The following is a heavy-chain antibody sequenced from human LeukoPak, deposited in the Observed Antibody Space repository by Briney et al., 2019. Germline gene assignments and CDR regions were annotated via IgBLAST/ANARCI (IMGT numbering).Heavy chain of an antibody. D-gene: IGHD6-13*01. CDR1: GFTFSTYA. CDR3: AHISSSWPDY. Sequence: QPGGSLRLSCAASGFTFSTYAMSWVRQAPGKGLEWVSTISGSGGGTYYADSVKGRFTISRDNSKNTLYLQMNSLRAEDTAVYYCAHISSSWPDYWGQGTLVTVSS. J-gene: IGHJ4*02. CDR2: ISGSGGGT. V-gene: IGHV3-23*01.